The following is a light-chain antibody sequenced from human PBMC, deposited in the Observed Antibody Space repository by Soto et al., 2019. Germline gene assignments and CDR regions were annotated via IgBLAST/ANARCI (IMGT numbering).Light chain of an antibody. V-gene: IGKV3-15*01. J-gene: IGKJ1*01. CDR2: GAS. Sequence: EIVMTQSPATLSVSPGERATLSCRASQSVSSNLAWYQQKPGQAPRLLIYGASTMASGIPARFSGSGSGTEFTLTSSSLRSGDCAVYYCQQYINWTWWTFGQGTKVEIK. CDR3: QQYINWTWWT. CDR1: QSVSSN.